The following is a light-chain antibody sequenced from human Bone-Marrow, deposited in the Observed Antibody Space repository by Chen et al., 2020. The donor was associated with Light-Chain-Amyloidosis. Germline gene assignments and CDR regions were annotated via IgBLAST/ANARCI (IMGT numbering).Light chain of an antibody. J-gene: IGLJ3*02. CDR3: QSYQGSSQGV. CDR2: EDD. CDR1: SGSIATNY. Sequence: NFMLTQPHSVSESPGKAVIISCTRSSGSIATNYVQWYQQRPGSSPTTVIYEDDQRPSGVPDRFSGSIDRSSNSASLIISGLKTEDEADYYCQSYQGSSQGVFGGGTKLTVL. V-gene: IGLV6-57*01.